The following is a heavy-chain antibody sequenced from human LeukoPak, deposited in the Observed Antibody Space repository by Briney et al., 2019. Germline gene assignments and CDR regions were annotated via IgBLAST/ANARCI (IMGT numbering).Heavy chain of an antibody. CDR2: IIPIFGTP. J-gene: IGHJ6*02. Sequence: SVKVSCKASGGIFSSYAISWVRQAPGQGLEWLGGIIPIFGTPNYAQKFQGRVTITADESTSTAHMELSSLRSEDTAVYYCASGPVSYLGGDYYYYYGMDVWGQGTTVTVSS. CDR1: GGIFSSYA. V-gene: IGHV1-69*13. D-gene: IGHD3-10*01. CDR3: ASGPVSYLGGDYYYYYGMDV.